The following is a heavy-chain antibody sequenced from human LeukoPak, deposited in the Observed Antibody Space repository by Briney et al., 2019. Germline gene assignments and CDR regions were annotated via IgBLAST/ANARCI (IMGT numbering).Heavy chain of an antibody. CDR1: SGSISTSNYY. CDR2: IFYSGST. Sequence: PSETLSLTCTVSSGSISTSNYYWGWVRQPPGKALEWIGNIFYSGSTYYSPSLKSRVTISLDTSRNQFSLKLSSVTAADTAVYYCASRGWDYGDYPRWFDPWGQGTLVTVSS. D-gene: IGHD4-17*01. V-gene: IGHV4-39*01. CDR3: ASRGWDYGDYPRWFDP. J-gene: IGHJ5*02.